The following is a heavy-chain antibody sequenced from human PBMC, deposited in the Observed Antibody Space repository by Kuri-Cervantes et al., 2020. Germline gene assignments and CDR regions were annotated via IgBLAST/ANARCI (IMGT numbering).Heavy chain of an antibody. Sequence: GGSLRLSCAASGFTFSSYAMSWVRQAPGKGLEWVSAISGSGGSTYYADSVKGRFTISRDNSKNTLYLQMNSLRAEDTAVYYCAKEGVEYCSSTSCLSSFDYWGQGTLVTVSS. CDR2: ISGSGGST. D-gene: IGHD2-2*01. CDR3: AKEGVEYCSSTSCLSSFDY. V-gene: IGHV3-23*01. CDR1: GFTFSSYA. J-gene: IGHJ4*02.